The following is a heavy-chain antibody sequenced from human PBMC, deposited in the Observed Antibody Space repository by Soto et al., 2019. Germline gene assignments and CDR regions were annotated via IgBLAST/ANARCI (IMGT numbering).Heavy chain of an antibody. CDR3: AREFSGAYYYDSSGYFNWFDP. J-gene: IGHJ5*02. V-gene: IGHV4-39*02. CDR2: IYYSGST. CDR1: GGSISSSSYY. D-gene: IGHD3-22*01. Sequence: SETLSLTCTVSGGSISSSSYYWGWIRQPPGKGLEWIGSIYYSGSTYYNPSLKSRVTISVDTSKNQFSLKLSSVTAADTAVYYCAREFSGAYYYDSSGYFNWFDPWGQGALVTVSS.